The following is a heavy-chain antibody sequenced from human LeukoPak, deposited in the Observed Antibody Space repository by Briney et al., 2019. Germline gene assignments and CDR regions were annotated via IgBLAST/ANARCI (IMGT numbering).Heavy chain of an antibody. CDR2: IYYSGST. J-gene: IGHJ4*02. Sequence: SETLSLTCTVSGGSISSSSYYWGWIRQPPGKGLEWIGSIYYSGSTYYNPSLKSRVTISVDTSKNQFSLKLSSVTAADTAVYYCARGRYSYGWYYYDSSGYQLFDYWGQGALVTVSS. CDR1: GGSISSSSYY. V-gene: IGHV4-39*01. D-gene: IGHD3-22*01. CDR3: ARGRYSYGWYYYDSSGYQLFDY.